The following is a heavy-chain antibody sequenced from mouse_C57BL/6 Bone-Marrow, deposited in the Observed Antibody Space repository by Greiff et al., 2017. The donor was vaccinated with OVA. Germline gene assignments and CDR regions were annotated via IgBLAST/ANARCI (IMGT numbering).Heavy chain of an antibody. Sequence: EVHLVESGGGLVQSGRSLRLSCATSGFTFSDFYMEWVRQAPGKGLEWIAASRNKANDYTTAYSASVKGRFIVSRDTSQSILYLQMNALRAEDTAIYYCARDASRWYGSSYWYFDVWGTGTTVTVSS. V-gene: IGHV7-1*01. CDR2: SRNKANDYTT. CDR1: GFTFSDFY. CDR3: ARDASRWYGSSYWYFDV. D-gene: IGHD1-1*01. J-gene: IGHJ1*03.